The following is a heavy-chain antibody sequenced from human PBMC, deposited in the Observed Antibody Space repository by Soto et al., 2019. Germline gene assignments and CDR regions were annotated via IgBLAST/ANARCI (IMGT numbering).Heavy chain of an antibody. J-gene: IGHJ3*02. CDR1: GGSISSGGYY. V-gene: IGHV4-39*01. CDR3: VRHRDSSGAPRGAFDI. CDR2: INHSEST. Sequence: PSETLSLTCTVPGGSISSGGYYWSWIRQPPGKGLEWIGEINHSESTNYNPSLKSRVTITVDTSKIQCSLKLSFVTAADTAVFYFVRHRDSSGAPRGAFDIWGQGTMVTVSS. D-gene: IGHD6-25*01.